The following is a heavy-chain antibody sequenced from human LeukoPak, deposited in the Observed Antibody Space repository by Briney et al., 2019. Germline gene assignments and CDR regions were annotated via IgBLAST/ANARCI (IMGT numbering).Heavy chain of an antibody. D-gene: IGHD6-13*01. Sequence: GGSLRLSCAASGFTFSSYSMNWVRQAPGKGLEWVSSISSSSSYIYYADSVKGRFTISRDNAKNSLYLQMSRLRAEDTAVYYCARDRMGGIAAALFDPWGQGTLVTVSS. CDR1: GFTFSSYS. J-gene: IGHJ5*02. CDR2: ISSSSSYI. CDR3: ARDRMGGIAAALFDP. V-gene: IGHV3-21*01.